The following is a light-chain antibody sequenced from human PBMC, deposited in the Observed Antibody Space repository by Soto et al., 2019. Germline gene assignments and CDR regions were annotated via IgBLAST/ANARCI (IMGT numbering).Light chain of an antibody. CDR2: DAS. J-gene: IGKJ4*01. CDR3: QQRSIWPLT. V-gene: IGKV3-11*01. Sequence: EVLLTQSPATLSVSPGESVTLSCRASQSVNTFLAWYQQKPGQAPRLLIYDASSRAAGVPARFSGRESATDFTLTINSLEPEDVAVYHCQQRSIWPLTFGGGTRVE. CDR1: QSVNTF.